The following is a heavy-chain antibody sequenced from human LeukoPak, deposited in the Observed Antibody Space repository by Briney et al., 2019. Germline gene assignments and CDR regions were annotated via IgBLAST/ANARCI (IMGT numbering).Heavy chain of an antibody. J-gene: IGHJ4*02. D-gene: IGHD5-18*01. CDR3: ARDLCGYSYGCFDY. CDR1: GDSINSLDS. V-gene: IGHV4-4*02. Sequence: PSETLSLTCTVSGDSINSLDSWSWVRQPPGKGLEWIGEMYLSGTTHSNPSVKSRATISIDKSKNQFSLKLSSVTAADTAVYYCARDLCGYSYGCFDYWGQGTLVTVSS. CDR2: MYLSGTT.